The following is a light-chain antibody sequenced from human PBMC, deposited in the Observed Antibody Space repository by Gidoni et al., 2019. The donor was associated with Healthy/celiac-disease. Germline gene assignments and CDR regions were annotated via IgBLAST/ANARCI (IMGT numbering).Light chain of an antibody. CDR2: SNN. CDR1: RSNIGSNT. V-gene: IGLV1-44*01. CDR3: AAWDDSLNGPV. Sequence: QSVLTPPPSASGPPAQRVTISCSGSRSNIGSNTVNWYQQLPGTAPKLLIYSNNQRPSGVPDRFAGSKSGTSASLAISGLQCEDEADYYCAAWDDSLNGPVFGGGTKLTVL. J-gene: IGLJ2*01.